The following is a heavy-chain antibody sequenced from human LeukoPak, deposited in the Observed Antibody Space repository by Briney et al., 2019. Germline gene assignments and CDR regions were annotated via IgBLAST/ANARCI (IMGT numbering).Heavy chain of an antibody. Sequence: GGSLRLSCAASGFTFSRYRMSWVRQAPGKGLEWVANINQDGSEKYYVDSVKGRFTISRDNAKNSLYLQMNSLRAEDTAVYYCARDYSSSWLPFDYWGQGTLVTVSS. CDR3: ARDYSSSWLPFDY. D-gene: IGHD6-13*01. J-gene: IGHJ4*02. CDR2: INQDGSEK. V-gene: IGHV3-7*01. CDR1: GFTFSRYR.